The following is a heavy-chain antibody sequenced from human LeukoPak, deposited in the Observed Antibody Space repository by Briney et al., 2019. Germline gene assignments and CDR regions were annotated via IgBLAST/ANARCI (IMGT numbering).Heavy chain of an antibody. CDR2: IKSKTDGGTT. V-gene: IGHV3-15*01. CDR1: GFTFSNAW. CDR3: TTDQGRPDAFDI. Sequence: GGSLRLFCAASGFTFSNAWMSWARQAPGKGGEWVGRIKSKTDGGTTDYAAPVKGSFTISRDDSKNTLYLQMNSLKTEDTAVYYCTTDQGRPDAFDIWGQGTMVTVSS. J-gene: IGHJ3*02. D-gene: IGHD1-26*01.